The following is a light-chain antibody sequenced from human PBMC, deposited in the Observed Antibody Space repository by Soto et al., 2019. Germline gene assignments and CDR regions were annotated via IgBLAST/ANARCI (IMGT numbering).Light chain of an antibody. CDR3: QHYGSTPCT. V-gene: IGKV3-20*01. Sequence: EIVLTQSPGTLSLSPGERATLSCRASQSVNNNYLAWYQQKPGQAPRLLIDGASSRATGIPDRFSGSGSGTDFTLTISRLEPEDFAVYYCQHYGSTPCTFGQGTKLEIK. J-gene: IGKJ2*01. CDR2: GAS. CDR1: QSVNNNY.